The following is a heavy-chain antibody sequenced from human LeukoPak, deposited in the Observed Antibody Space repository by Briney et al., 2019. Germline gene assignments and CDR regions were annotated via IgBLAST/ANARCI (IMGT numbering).Heavy chain of an antibody. Sequence: GGSLGLSCAASGFTFSSYAMSWVRQAPGKGLEWVSAISGSGGSTYYADSVKGRFTISRDNSKNTLYLQMNSLRAEDTAVYYCAKDFTIFGGSDVWGKGTTVTVSS. V-gene: IGHV3-23*01. D-gene: IGHD3-3*01. CDR1: GFTFSSYA. CDR2: ISGSGGST. CDR3: AKDFTIFGGSDV. J-gene: IGHJ6*04.